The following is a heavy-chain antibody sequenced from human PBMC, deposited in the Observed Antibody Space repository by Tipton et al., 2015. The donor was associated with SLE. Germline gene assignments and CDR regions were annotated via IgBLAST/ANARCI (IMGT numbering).Heavy chain of an antibody. CDR3: ARGSFEVVPANKGVWFDP. J-gene: IGHJ5*02. CDR1: GDSISRGIYY. D-gene: IGHD2-2*01. V-gene: IGHV4-31*03. CDR2: LHNTGTT. Sequence: TLSLTCTVSGDSISRGIYYWTWIRHIPGKGLEWIGYLHNTGTTFYNPSLESRVTLSVDTSKSQFSLKLTSVTVADTALYYCARGSFEVVPANKGVWFDPWGQGTLVTVSP.